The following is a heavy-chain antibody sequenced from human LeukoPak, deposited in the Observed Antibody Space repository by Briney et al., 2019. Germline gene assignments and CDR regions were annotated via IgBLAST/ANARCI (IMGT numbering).Heavy chain of an antibody. CDR2: IYHSGST. CDR3: ASSKTGVVPVPDAFDI. D-gene: IGHD7-27*01. V-gene: IGHV4-30-2*01. CDR1: GGSISSGGYS. Sequence: PSETLSLTCAVSGGSISSGGYSWSWIRQPPGKGLEWIGYIYHSGSTYYNPSLKSRVTISVDRSKNQFSLKLSSVTAADTAVYHCASSKTGVVPVPDAFDIWGQGTMVTVSS. J-gene: IGHJ3*02.